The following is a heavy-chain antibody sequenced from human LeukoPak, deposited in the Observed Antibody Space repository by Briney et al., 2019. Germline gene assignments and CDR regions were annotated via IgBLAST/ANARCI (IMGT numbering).Heavy chain of an antibody. CDR3: ATRGTSPTKYFQQ. Sequence: GESLRLSCAASGFTFSSYVVSWVRQAPGKGLEWVSTITSGGSTYYGDSVKGRFTISRDNSKNTLYLQMDSLRAEDTAVYYCATRGTSPTKYFQQWGQGTLVTVSS. CDR2: ITSGGST. V-gene: IGHV3-23*01. J-gene: IGHJ1*01. D-gene: IGHD1-1*01. CDR1: GFTFSSYV.